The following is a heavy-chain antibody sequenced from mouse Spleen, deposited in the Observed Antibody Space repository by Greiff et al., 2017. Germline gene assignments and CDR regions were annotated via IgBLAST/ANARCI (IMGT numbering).Heavy chain of an antibody. CDR2: ISYDGSN. Sequence: EVQLVESGPGLVKPSQSLSLTCSVTGYSITSGYYWNWIRQFPGNKLEWMGYISYDGSNNYNPSLKNRISITRDTSKNQFFLKLNSVTTEDTATYYCARAGKGAWFAYWGQGTLVTVSA. V-gene: IGHV3-6*01. CDR1: GYSITSGYY. CDR3: ARAGKGAWFAY. D-gene: IGHD4-1*01. J-gene: IGHJ3*01.